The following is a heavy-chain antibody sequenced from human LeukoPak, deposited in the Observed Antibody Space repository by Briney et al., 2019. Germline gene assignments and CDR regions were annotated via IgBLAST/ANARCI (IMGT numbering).Heavy chain of an antibody. CDR2: ISYDGSNK. V-gene: IGHV3-30-3*01. CDR1: GFTFSSYA. D-gene: IGHD6-25*01. Sequence: GGPLRLSCAASGFTFSSYAMHWVRQAPGKGLEWVAVISYDGSNKYYADSVKGRFTISRDNSKNTLYLQMNSLRAEDTAVYYCARGGGSETGKDAFDIWGQGTMVTVSS. J-gene: IGHJ3*02. CDR3: ARGGGSETGKDAFDI.